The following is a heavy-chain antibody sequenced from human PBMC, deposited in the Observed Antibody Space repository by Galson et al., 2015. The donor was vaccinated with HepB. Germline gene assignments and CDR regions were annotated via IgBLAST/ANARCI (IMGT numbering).Heavy chain of an antibody. CDR3: ARPKWATVIAFDI. D-gene: IGHD4-17*01. J-gene: IGHJ3*02. Sequence: SLRLSCAASGFIFSSSAMSWVRQAPGEGLEWVSGIGGSGITTYYADSVKGRFTISRDNSKNTLYLQMNSLRAEDTAVYYCARPKWATVIAFDIWGQGTMATVSS. CDR1: GFIFSSSA. V-gene: IGHV3-23*01. CDR2: IGGSGITT.